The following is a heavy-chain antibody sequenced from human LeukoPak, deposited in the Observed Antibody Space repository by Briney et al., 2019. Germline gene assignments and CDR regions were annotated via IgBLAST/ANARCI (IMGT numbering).Heavy chain of an antibody. Sequence: SETLSLTCTVSGGSVYTSDYYWGWVRQPPGKGPEWIGDIFYTGKTNYNPSLKSRVSISIDTSKNQFSLKLTSVTAADSAVYYCARVFDSWGQGTLVTVSS. J-gene: IGHJ4*02. V-gene: IGHV4-39*07. CDR3: ARVFDS. CDR1: GGSVYTSDYY. CDR2: IFYTGKT.